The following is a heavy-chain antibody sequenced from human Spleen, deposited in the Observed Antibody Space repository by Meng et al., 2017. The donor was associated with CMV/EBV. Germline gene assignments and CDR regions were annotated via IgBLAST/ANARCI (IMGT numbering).Heavy chain of an antibody. CDR2: ISSSGSTI. Sequence: GESLKISCAASGFSFSSFEMNWVRQAPGKGLEWVSYISSSGSTIYYADSVKGRFTISRDNSMNTLYLQMNNLRAEDTAVYYCARSWATMIRSAVGYWGQGTLVTVSS. CDR1: GFSFSSFE. D-gene: IGHD3-10*01. CDR3: ARSWATMIRSAVGY. J-gene: IGHJ4*02. V-gene: IGHV3-48*03.